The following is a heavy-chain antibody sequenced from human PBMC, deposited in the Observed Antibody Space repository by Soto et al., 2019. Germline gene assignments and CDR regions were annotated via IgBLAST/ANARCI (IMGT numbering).Heavy chain of an antibody. V-gene: IGHV4-61*01. Sequence: QVQLQESGPGLVKPSETLSLTCTVSGGSVSSGSYYWSWIRQPPGKSLEWIGFIDYSGSTNYNPSLKSRVTLSIDTSKNQSSLRLTSVTAADTAVYYCARDRSFGSGSYSDYWGQGTLVTVSS. CDR1: GGSVSSGSYY. CDR2: IDYSGST. J-gene: IGHJ4*02. CDR3: ARDRSFGSGSYSDY. D-gene: IGHD3-10*01.